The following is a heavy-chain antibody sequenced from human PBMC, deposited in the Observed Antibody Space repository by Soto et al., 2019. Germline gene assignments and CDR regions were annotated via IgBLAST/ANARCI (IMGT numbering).Heavy chain of an antibody. CDR2: LSRGGGST. Sequence: EAQLLGSGGGSVQPGGSLRLSCAASGFTFSSHGMSWIRQAPGKGLEWISGLSRGGGSTYYVDSVKGRFTISRDNAKNTLDLIMKSLRVEDTALYYCARDGQYRTDGFDIWGQGTMVTVSS. V-gene: IGHV3-23*01. D-gene: IGHD5-12*01. J-gene: IGHJ3*02. CDR1: GFTFSSHG. CDR3: ARDGQYRTDGFDI.